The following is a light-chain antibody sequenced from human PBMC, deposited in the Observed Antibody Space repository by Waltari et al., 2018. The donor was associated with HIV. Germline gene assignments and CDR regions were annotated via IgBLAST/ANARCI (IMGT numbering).Light chain of an antibody. CDR2: DVS. J-gene: IGLJ2*01. Sequence: QSALTQPRSVSGSPGQSVTISCTGTSSDVGGYNYVSWYQQHPGKAPKLMIYDVSKRPSGVPVLFSGSKSGNTASLTISGLQAEDEADYYCCSYAGSYTLVFGGGTKLTVL. CDR1: SSDVGGYNY. CDR3: CSYAGSYTLV. V-gene: IGLV2-11*01.